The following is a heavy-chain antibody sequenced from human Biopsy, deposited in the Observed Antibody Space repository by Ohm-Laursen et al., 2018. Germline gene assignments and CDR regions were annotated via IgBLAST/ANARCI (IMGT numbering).Heavy chain of an antibody. Sequence: TLSLTCTVSGGPISSGGSYWSWIRQRPGKGLEWIGYIFNSANTYYNPSLKNLITISGDTSKNQFSLKLNSVTAADTAVYYCARVDYFDSNGYFWFDPWGQGTLVTVSS. J-gene: IGHJ5*02. CDR2: IFNSANT. D-gene: IGHD3-22*01. CDR3: ARVDYFDSNGYFWFDP. CDR1: GGPISSGGSY. V-gene: IGHV4-31*01.